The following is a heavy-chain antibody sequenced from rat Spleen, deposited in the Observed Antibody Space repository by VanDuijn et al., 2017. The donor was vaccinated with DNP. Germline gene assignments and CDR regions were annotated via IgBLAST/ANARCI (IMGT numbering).Heavy chain of an antibody. J-gene: IGHJ4*01. V-gene: IGHV2-27*01. CDR2: IQSGGST. CDR3: TRPAMDA. Sequence: QVQLKESGPGLVQPSQTLSLTCTVSGFSLTSYHVHWVRQPPGKGLEWMGRIQSGGSTDYNSALKSRLSISRDTSKSQVFLKMNSVQTEDTAMYFCTRPAMDAWGQGTSVTVSS. CDR1: GFSLTSYH.